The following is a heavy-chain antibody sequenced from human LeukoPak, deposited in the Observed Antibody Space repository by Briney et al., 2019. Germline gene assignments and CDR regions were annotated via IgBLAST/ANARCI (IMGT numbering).Heavy chain of an antibody. CDR2: IYYSGST. V-gene: IGHV4-59*08. J-gene: IGHJ4*02. D-gene: IGHD2-15*01. CDR3: ARQRFSLYYFDY. CDR1: GGSISSYY. Sequence: KPSETLSLTCTVSGGSISSYYWSWIRQPPGKGLEWIGYIYYSGSTNYNPSLKSRVTISVDTSKNQFSLKLSSVTAADTAVYYCARQRFSLYYFDYWGQGTLVTVSS.